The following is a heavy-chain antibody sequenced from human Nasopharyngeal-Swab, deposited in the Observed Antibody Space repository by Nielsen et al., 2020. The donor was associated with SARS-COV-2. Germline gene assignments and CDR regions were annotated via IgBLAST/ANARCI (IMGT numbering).Heavy chain of an antibody. CDR2: ISYDGSNK. D-gene: IGHD6-6*01. CDR3: ASHPASSSSVYYYYGMDV. V-gene: IGHV3-30*04. CDR1: GFTFSNYA. J-gene: IGHJ6*02. Sequence: GESLKISCAASGFTFSNYAMNWVRQAPGKGLEWMTLISYDGSNKYYADSVKGRFTISRDNSQNTLYLQMNSLRAEDTAVYYCASHPASSSSVYYYYGMDVWGQGTTVTVSS.